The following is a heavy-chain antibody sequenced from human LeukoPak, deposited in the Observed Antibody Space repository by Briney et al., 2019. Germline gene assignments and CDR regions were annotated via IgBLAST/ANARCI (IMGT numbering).Heavy chain of an antibody. CDR1: GFTFTTYS. Sequence: GGSLRLSCVASGFTFTTYSMNWVRQAPGKGLEWVSSISSSSSYIYYADSVKGRFTISRDNAKNSLYLQMNSLRAEDTAVYYCARALFTTNAFDIWGQGTMVTVSS. CDR3: ARALFTTNAFDI. J-gene: IGHJ3*02. CDR2: ISSSSSYI. D-gene: IGHD3-3*01. V-gene: IGHV3-21*01.